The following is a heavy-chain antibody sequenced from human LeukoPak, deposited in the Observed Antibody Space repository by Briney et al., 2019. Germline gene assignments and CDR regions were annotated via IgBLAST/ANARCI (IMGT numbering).Heavy chain of an antibody. Sequence: ASVTVSCTASGGTFSSYAISWVRQAPGQGLEWMGGIIPIFGTANYAQKFQGRVTITADESTSTAYMELSSLRSEDTAVYYCARGRGWELLKHWFDPWGQGTLVTVSS. CDR3: ARGRGWELLKHWFDP. CDR1: GGTFSSYA. CDR2: IIPIFGTA. V-gene: IGHV1-69*13. J-gene: IGHJ5*02. D-gene: IGHD1-26*01.